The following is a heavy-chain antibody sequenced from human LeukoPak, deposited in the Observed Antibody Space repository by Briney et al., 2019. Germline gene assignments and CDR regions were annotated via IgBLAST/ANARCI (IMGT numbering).Heavy chain of an antibody. CDR1: GFTFSDYY. V-gene: IGHV3-11*04. D-gene: IGHD3-16*02. CDR2: ISSSGSTI. Sequence: GGSLRLSCAASGFTFSDYYMSWIRQAPGKGLEWVSYISSSGSTIYYADSVKGRFTISRDNAKNSLYLQMNSLRAEDTAVYYCAGEYVWGSYRTLDYWGQGTLVTVSS. CDR3: AGEYVWGSYRTLDY. J-gene: IGHJ4*02.